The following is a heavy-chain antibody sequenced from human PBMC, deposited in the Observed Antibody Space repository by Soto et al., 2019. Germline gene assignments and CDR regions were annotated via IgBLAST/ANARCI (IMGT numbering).Heavy chain of an antibody. CDR1: GFTFSDYY. CDR3: AREAVMTSDWFDP. J-gene: IGHJ5*02. D-gene: IGHD4-4*01. V-gene: IGHV3-11*01. Sequence: PGGSLRLSCAASGFTFSDYYMSWIRQAPGKGLEWVSYISSSGSTIYYADSVKGRFTISRDNAKNSLYLQMNSLRAEDTAVYYCAREAVMTSDWFDPWGQGTLVTVSS. CDR2: ISSSGSTI.